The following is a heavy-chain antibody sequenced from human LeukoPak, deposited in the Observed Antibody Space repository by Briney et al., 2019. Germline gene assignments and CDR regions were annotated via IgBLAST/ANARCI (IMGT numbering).Heavy chain of an antibody. Sequence: SETLSLTCAVSGGSISSGGYSWSWIRQPPGKGLEWIGYVYHSGSTYYHPSLKSRVTISVDRSKNQFSLKLSSVTAADTAVYYCARGVSVGADNWFDPWGQGTLVTVSS. CDR3: ARGVSVGADNWFDP. D-gene: IGHD3-16*01. CDR1: GGSISSGGYS. CDR2: VYHSGST. V-gene: IGHV4-30-2*01. J-gene: IGHJ5*02.